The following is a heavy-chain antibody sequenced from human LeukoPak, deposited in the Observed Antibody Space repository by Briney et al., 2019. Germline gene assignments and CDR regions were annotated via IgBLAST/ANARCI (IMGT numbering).Heavy chain of an antibody. CDR3: ARQSPEASYYDSSSSYYLDY. CDR2: IYYSGST. D-gene: IGHD3-22*01. J-gene: IGHJ4*02. V-gene: IGHV4-39*01. Sequence: SETLSLTCTVSGDSISSSSYYWGWIRQPPGKGLEWIGSIYYSGSTYYNPSLKSRVTISVDTSKNQFSLKLSSVTAADTAVYYCARQSPEASYYDSSSSYYLDYWGQGTLVTVSS. CDR1: GDSISSSSYY.